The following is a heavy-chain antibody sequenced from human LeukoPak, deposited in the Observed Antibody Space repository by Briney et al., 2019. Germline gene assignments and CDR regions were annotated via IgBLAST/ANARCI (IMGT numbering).Heavy chain of an antibody. V-gene: IGHV4-38-2*02. CDR2: IYHSGST. CDR3: AREVVY. J-gene: IGHJ4*02. Sequence: SETLSLTCTVSGYSISSGYFWGWIRQSPGKGLDWIGIIYHSGSTYYNPSLKSRVTISVDTSKNQFSLKLTSVTAADTAVYCAREVVYWGQGILVTVSS. CDR1: GYSISSGYF.